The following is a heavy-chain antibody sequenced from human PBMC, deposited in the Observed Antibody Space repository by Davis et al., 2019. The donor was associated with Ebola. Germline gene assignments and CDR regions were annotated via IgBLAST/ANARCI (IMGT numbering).Heavy chain of an antibody. CDR3: ARVNAVTGYTRFDL. Sequence: GESLKISCAASGFTFSHYWMHWVRQAPGKGLEWISGINWNGGSTGYADSVKGRFTISRDNAKNSLYLQMNSLRAEDTAFYHCARVNAVTGYTRFDLWGQGTLVTVSS. J-gene: IGHJ5*02. D-gene: IGHD3-9*01. CDR1: GFTFSHYW. CDR2: INWNGGST. V-gene: IGHV3-20*01.